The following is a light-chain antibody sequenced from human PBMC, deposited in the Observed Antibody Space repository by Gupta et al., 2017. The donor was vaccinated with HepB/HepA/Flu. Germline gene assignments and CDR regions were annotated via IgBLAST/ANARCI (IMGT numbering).Light chain of an antibody. Sequence: DVVMNQSPLSLPVTLGQPASISCRSSQGLVYSDGNTYLSWFQQRPGQSPRRLIYKVSDRDSGVPDRFSGSGSGNGYTLRISRVEADDVGIYYCMQASHWPLTFGGGTKVEIK. J-gene: IGKJ4*01. CDR1: QGLVYSDGNTY. V-gene: IGKV2-30*01. CDR3: MQASHWPLT. CDR2: KVS.